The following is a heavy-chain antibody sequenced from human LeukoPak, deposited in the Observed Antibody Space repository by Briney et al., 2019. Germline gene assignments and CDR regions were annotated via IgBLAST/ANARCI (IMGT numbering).Heavy chain of an antibody. CDR3: ARDRGYSYGSSYYYGIDV. CDR1: GYTFTGYY. J-gene: IGHJ6*02. D-gene: IGHD5-18*01. Sequence: EASVKVSCKASGYTFTGYYMHWVRQAPGQGLEWMGRINPNSGGTNYAQKFQGRVTMTRDTSISTAYMELRSLRSDDTAVYYCARDRGYSYGSSYYYGIDVWGQGTTVTVSS. CDR2: INPNSGGT. V-gene: IGHV1-2*06.